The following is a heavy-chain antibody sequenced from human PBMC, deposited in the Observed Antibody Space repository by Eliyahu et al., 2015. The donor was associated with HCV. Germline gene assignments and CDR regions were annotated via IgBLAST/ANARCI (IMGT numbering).Heavy chain of an antibody. CDR3: ARGGNDSSGSDY. CDR2: IYGSGGT. V-gene: IGHV4-59*07. CDR1: GGSISRFY. D-gene: IGHD3-22*01. Sequence: QVQLQESGPGLVKPSDTLSLTCSVSGGSISRFYWSWIRQPPGKGLEWIGYIYGSGGTKYTPSLESRVTISVDTSKNQFSLKLKSVTTADTAVYYCARGGNDSSGSDYWGQGTLVIVSS. J-gene: IGHJ4*02.